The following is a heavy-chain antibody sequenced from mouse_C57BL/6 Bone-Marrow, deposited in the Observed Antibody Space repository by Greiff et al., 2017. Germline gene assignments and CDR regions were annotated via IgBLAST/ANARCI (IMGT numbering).Heavy chain of an antibody. J-gene: IGHJ3*01. CDR1: GFNIKDDY. D-gene: IGHD6-5*01. V-gene: IGHV14-4*01. Sequence: EVKLMESGAELVRPGASVKLSCTASGFNIKDDYMHWVKQRPEQGLEWIGWIDPENGDTEYASKFQGKATITADTSSNTAYLQLSSLTSEDTAVYYCTTILCTLAYWGQGTLVTVSA. CDR3: TTILCTLAY. CDR2: IDPENGDT.